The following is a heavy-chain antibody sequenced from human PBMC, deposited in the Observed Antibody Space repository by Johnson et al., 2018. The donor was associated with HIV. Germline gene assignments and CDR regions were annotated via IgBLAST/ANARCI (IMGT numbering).Heavy chain of an antibody. CDR3: TTDQLQQLVHDAFDI. CDR2: ISYDGSNK. D-gene: IGHD6-13*01. V-gene: IGHV3-30-3*01. J-gene: IGHJ3*02. CDR1: GFTFSSYA. Sequence: HVQLVESGGGVVQPGRSLRLSCAASGFTFSSYAMHWVRQAPGKGLEWVAVISYDGSNKYYADSVKGRFTISRDNSKNSLYLQMNSLKTEDTAVYYCTTDQLQQLVHDAFDIWGQGTMVTVSS.